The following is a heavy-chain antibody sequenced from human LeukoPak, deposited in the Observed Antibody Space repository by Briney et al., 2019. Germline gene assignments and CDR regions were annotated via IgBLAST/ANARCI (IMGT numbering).Heavy chain of an antibody. J-gene: IGHJ4*02. CDR3: ARSEVVVEGYFDY. D-gene: IGHD2-15*01. CDR1: GYTFTGYY. CDR2: INPNSGGT. V-gene: IGHV1-2*02. Sequence: GASVKVSCKASGYTFTGYYMHWVRQAPGQGLEWMGWINPNSGGTNYAQKFQGRVTMTRDTSISTAYMELSRLRSDDTAVNYCARSEVVVEGYFDYWGQGTLVTVSS.